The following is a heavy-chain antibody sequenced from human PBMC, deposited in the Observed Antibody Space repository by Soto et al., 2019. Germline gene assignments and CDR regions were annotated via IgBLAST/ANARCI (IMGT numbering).Heavy chain of an antibody. J-gene: IGHJ6*02. CDR1: GYSFTSYW. CDR3: ATINTYYDILTGYSNSVPHYGMDF. Sequence: GEALKISWKGSGYSFTSYWIGWVRQMPGKGLEWMGIIYPGDSDTRYSPSFQGQGTISADKSISTAYLQWSSLKASDTAMYYCATINTYYDILTGYSNSVPHYGMDFSCQRPTGTV. D-gene: IGHD3-9*01. CDR2: IYPGDSDT. V-gene: IGHV5-51*01.